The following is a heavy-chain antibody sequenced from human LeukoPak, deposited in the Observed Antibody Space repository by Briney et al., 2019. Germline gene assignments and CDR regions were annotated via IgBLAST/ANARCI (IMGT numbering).Heavy chain of an antibody. Sequence: SCKASGFTFSSYAMSWVRQAPGKGLEWVSAISGSGGSTYYADSVKGRFTISRDNSKNTLYLQMNSLRAEDTAVYYCAKVLTGIVLMVYAMDDAFDVWGQGTMVTVSS. J-gene: IGHJ3*01. CDR3: AKVLTGIVLMVYAMDDAFDV. V-gene: IGHV3-23*01. D-gene: IGHD2-8*01. CDR1: GFTFSSYA. CDR2: ISGSGGST.